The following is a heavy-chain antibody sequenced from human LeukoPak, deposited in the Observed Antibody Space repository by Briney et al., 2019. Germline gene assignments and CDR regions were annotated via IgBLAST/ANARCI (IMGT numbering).Heavy chain of an antibody. CDR3: VRGGYGAY. CDR1: GGSINSGTYY. D-gene: IGHD5-12*01. CDR2: ISYSGST. J-gene: IGHJ4*02. V-gene: IGHV4-31*03. Sequence: SETLSLTCTVSGGSINSGTYYWNWMRQHPGKGLEWIGYISYSGSTSYNPSLKSRVTISVDTSKNHFSLKLISVTAADTAVYYCVRGGYGAYWGQGTLVTVSS.